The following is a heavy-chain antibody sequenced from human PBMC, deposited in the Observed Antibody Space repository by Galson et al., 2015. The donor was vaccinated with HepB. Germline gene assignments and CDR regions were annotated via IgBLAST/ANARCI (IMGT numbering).Heavy chain of an antibody. D-gene: IGHD4-17*01. V-gene: IGHV3-11*06. J-gene: IGHJ4*02. CDR2: ISHSTLYT. CDR1: GFTFSDYY. CDR3: ARVADVDYGDHSHFDF. Sequence: SLRLSCAASGFTFSDYYMSWIRQAPGKGLEWVSYISHSTLYTNYADSVEGRITISRDNARNSLYLQLNSLRAEDTAVYYCARVADVDYGDHSHFDFWGQGTLVTVSS.